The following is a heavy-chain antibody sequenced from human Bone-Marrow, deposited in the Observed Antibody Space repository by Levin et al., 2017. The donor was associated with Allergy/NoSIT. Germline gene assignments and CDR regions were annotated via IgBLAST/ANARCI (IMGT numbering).Heavy chain of an antibody. CDR2: ISFDGSHE. CDR3: ARGLLTLYGYDSTDKGDFDY. V-gene: IGHV3-30*04. D-gene: IGHD3-22*01. J-gene: IGHJ4*02. Sequence: PGGSLRLSCAASGFTFGHYAMHWVRQSPGKGLEWVAVISFDGSHENSADAVKGRFTISRDNSQNTLYLQMNSLRTDDTAVYYCARGLLTLYGYDSTDKGDFDYWGQGTPVTVSS. CDR1: GFTFGHYA.